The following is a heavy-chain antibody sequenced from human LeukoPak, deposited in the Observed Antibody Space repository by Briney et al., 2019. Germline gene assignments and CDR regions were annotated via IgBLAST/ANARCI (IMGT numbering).Heavy chain of an antibody. Sequence: SETLSLTCAVYGGSFSGYYWSWIRQPPGKGLEWIGEINHSGSTNYNPSLKSRVTISVDTSKNQFSLKPSSVTAADTAVYYCAGRYYDYVWGSYRPKSFDYWGQGTLVTVSS. CDR1: GGSFSGYY. CDR3: AGRYYDYVWGSYRPKSFDY. V-gene: IGHV4-34*01. CDR2: INHSGST. D-gene: IGHD3-16*02. J-gene: IGHJ4*02.